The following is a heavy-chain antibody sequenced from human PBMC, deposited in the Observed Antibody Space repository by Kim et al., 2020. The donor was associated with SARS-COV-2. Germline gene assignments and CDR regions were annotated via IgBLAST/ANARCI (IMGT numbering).Heavy chain of an antibody. CDR1: GFTFSSYA. CDR3: ARDSAFDP. Sequence: GGSLRLSCAASGFTFSSYAMHWVRQAPGKGLEWVAVISYDGSNKYYADSVKGRFTISRDNSKNTLYLQMNSLRAEDTAVYYCARDSAFDPWGQGTLVTVSS. D-gene: IGHD3-10*01. V-gene: IGHV3-30-3*01. CDR2: ISYDGSNK. J-gene: IGHJ5*02.